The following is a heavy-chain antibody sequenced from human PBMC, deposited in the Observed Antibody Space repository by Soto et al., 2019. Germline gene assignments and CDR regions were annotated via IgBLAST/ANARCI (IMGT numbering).Heavy chain of an antibody. J-gene: IGHJ5*02. Sequence: QVQLVESGGGVVQPGRSLRLSCAASGFTFSSYAISWVRQAPGQGLEWMGGIIPIFGTANYAQKFQGRVTITADESTSTAYMELSSLRSEDTAVYYCARELYDSSGYYGQGWFDPWGQGTLVTVSS. CDR2: IIPIFGTA. D-gene: IGHD3-22*01. CDR1: GFTFSSYA. CDR3: ARELYDSSGYYGQGWFDP. V-gene: IGHV1-69*01.